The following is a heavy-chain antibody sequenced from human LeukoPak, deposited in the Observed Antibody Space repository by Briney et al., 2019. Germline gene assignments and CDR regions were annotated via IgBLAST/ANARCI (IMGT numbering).Heavy chain of an antibody. J-gene: IGHJ5*02. CDR2: IYYSGST. CDR1: GGSISSYF. D-gene: IGHD2-15*01. CDR3: ASSGGSRDWFDP. Sequence: SETLSLTCTVSGGSISSYFWSWIRQPPGKGLEWIAYIYYSGSTNYNPSLKSRVTISRDTSKNQFSLKLSSVTAAVTAVYYCASSGGSRDWFDPWGQGTLVTVSS. V-gene: IGHV4-59*01.